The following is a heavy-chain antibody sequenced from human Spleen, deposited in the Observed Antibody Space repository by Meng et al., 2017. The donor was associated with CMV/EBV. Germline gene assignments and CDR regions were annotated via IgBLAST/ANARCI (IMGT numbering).Heavy chain of an antibody. CDR1: GFTFSSYA. Sequence: LSCAASGFTFSSYAMSWVRQAPGKGLEWVSVIYSGGSSTYYTDSVKGRFTISRENSKNTLYLQMNSLRAEDTAVYYCARTGDNGSYSYWGQGTLVTVSS. CDR2: IYSGGSST. D-gene: IGHD1-26*01. V-gene: IGHV3-23*03. J-gene: IGHJ4*02. CDR3: ARTGDNGSYSY.